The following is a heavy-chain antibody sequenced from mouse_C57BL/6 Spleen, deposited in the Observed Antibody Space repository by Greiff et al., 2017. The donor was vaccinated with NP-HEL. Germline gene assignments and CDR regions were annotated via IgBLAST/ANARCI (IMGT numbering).Heavy chain of an antibody. CDR3: AISPSNPCAMDY. Sequence: QVQLQQPGAELVMPGASVKLSCKASGYTFTSYWMHWVKQRPGQGLEWIGEIDPSDSYTNYNQKFKGKSTLTVDKSSSTAYMQLSSLTSEDSAVYYCAISPSNPCAMDYWGQGTSVTVSS. CDR2: IDPSDSYT. D-gene: IGHD4-1*01. V-gene: IGHV1-69*01. CDR1: GYTFTSYW. J-gene: IGHJ4*01.